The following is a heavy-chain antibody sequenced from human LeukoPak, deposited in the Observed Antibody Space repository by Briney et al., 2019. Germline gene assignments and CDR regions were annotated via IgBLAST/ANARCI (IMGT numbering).Heavy chain of an antibody. J-gene: IGHJ4*02. CDR1: GYTFTSYG. V-gene: IGHV1-18*04. CDR3: ARSYDILTGYYPEYYFGH. Sequence: ASVKVSCKASGYTFTSYGISWVRQAPGQGLEWMGWISAYNGNTNYAQKLQGRVTMTTDTSTSTAYMELRSLRSDDTAVYYCARSYDILTGYYPEYYFGHWGQGTLVTVSS. D-gene: IGHD3-9*01. CDR2: ISAYNGNT.